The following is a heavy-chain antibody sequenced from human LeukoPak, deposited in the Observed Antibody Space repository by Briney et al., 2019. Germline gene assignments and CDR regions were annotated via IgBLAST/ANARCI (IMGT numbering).Heavy chain of an antibody. CDR3: AKDGGEYYDILTGYYPRLYYMDV. V-gene: IGHV3-21*01. J-gene: IGHJ6*03. CDR1: GFTFSSYT. Sequence: PGGSLRLSCAASGFTFSSYTMNWVRQAPGKGLEWVSSISSSSSYIYYADSMKGRFTISRDDPKNSLYLQMNSLRAEDTAVYYCAKDGGEYYDILTGYYPRLYYMDVWGKGTTVTISS. CDR2: ISSSSSYI. D-gene: IGHD3-9*01.